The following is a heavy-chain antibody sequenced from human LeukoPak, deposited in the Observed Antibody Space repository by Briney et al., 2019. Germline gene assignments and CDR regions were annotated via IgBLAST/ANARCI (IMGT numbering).Heavy chain of an antibody. CDR3: ARAGGYCGGTSCYSGYYYYFMDV. CDR1: GYTFTDYY. D-gene: IGHD2-2*01. J-gene: IGHJ6*03. Sequence: ASVKVSCKASGYTFTDYYLHWVRQAPGQGLEWMGWINPKSGVTDSKMKFQGRVTLTRDTSIATAYMELISLTSDDAAVYYCARAGGYCGGTSCYSGYYYYFMDVWGKGTTVTVSS. CDR2: INPKSGVT. V-gene: IGHV1-2*02.